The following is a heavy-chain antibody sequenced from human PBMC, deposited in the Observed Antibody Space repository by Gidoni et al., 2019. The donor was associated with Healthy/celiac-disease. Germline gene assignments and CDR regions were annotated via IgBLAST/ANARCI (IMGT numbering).Heavy chain of an antibody. CDR1: GGSISSGAYY. V-gene: IGHV4-30-4*01. Sequence: QVQLQESGPGLVKPSQTLSLPCTVSGGSISSGAYYWSWIRQPPGKGLEWIGYIYYSGSTYYNPSLKSRVTISVDTSKNQFSLKLSSVTAADTAVYYCARAPFVATAHYYYYYGMDVWGQGTTVTVSS. CDR3: ARAPFVATAHYYYYYGMDV. CDR2: IYYSGST. D-gene: IGHD5-18*01. J-gene: IGHJ6*02.